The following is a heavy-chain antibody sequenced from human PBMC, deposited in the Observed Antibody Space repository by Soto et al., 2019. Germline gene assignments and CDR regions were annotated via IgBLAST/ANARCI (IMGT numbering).Heavy chain of an antibody. J-gene: IGHJ4*02. CDR2: IGPNRGDT. Sequence: QVQLVQSGAEVKKSGAAVKVSCKASGYTFTGYYIHWLRQAPGQGREWVGEIGPNRGDTWYAQKFQGSVTMTRDTSITTVYMELSKLSPDDTAVYYCGRGRSGELVVFYWGQGTLVTVYS. CDR1: GYTFTGYY. V-gene: IGHV1-2*02. CDR3: GRGRSGELVVFY. D-gene: IGHD1-7*01.